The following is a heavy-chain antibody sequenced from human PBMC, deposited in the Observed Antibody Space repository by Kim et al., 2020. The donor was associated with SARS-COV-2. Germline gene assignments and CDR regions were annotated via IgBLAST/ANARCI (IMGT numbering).Heavy chain of an antibody. Sequence: GGSLRLSCAASGFTVSSNYMSWVRQAPGKGLEWVSVIYSGGSTYYADSVKGRFIISRDNSKNTLHFQMNSLRADDTAVYYCARARYYDSSGYAHYFDY. J-gene: IGHJ4*01. CDR3: ARARYYDSSGYAHYFDY. D-gene: IGHD3-22*01. CDR2: IYSGGST. V-gene: IGHV3-53*01. CDR1: GFTVSSNY.